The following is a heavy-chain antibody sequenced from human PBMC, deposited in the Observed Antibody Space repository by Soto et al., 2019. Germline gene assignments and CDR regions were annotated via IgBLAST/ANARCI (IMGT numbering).Heavy chain of an antibody. J-gene: IGHJ2*01. CDR1: GVAFTSPW. CDR2: IKRNSDGGTT. V-gene: IGHV3-15*07. CDR3: MVLPHYANDRYPHGVPTRRSSDL. Sequence: GSLRLSCAACGVAFTSPWMDCVRQAPGKGLERVGRIKRNSDGGTTACAAHVQGRFTISRDDSKNTLYLQMNSLEIEDTAVYYCMVLPHYANDRYPHGVPTRRSSDL. D-gene: IGHD2-8*01.